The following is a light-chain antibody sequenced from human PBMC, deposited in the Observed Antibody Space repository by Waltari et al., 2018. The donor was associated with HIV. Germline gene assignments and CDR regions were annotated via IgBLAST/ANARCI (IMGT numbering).Light chain of an antibody. CDR1: QSLLHSNGYNY. Sequence: DIVMTQSPLSLPVTPGEPASISCRSSQSLLHSNGYNYLDWYLQKPGQSPQLLIYLGCSRASGVPDRFSGSGSGTDFTLKISRVEAEDVGVYYCMQALQTPPTFGQGTKVEIK. CDR3: MQALQTPPT. CDR2: LGC. V-gene: IGKV2-28*01. J-gene: IGKJ1*01.